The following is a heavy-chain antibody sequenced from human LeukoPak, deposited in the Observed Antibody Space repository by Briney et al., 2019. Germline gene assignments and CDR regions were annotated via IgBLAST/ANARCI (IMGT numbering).Heavy chain of an antibody. Sequence: ASVTVSCKASGYTFTSYGISWVRQAPGQGLEWMGWISAYNGNTNYAQKLQGRVTMTTDTSTSTAYMELRSLRSDDTAVYYCARDYGSGSYYLTFDYWGQGTLVTVSS. CDR1: GYTFTSYG. J-gene: IGHJ4*02. CDR3: ARDYGSGSYYLTFDY. V-gene: IGHV1-18*01. D-gene: IGHD3-10*01. CDR2: ISAYNGNT.